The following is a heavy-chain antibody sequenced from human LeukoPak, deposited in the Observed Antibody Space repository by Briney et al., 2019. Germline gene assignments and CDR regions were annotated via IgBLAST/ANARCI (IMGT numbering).Heavy chain of an antibody. J-gene: IGHJ5*02. V-gene: IGHV3-21*01. CDR2: ISISSNYI. D-gene: IGHD3-10*01. CDR1: GFTFSSYS. CDR3: ARDWVAGGLHGSGRWFDP. Sequence: GGSLRLSCAASGFTFSSYSMNWVRQTPGKGLEWVSSISISSNYIYYADSVKSRFTISRDNAKNSLYLQMNGLRVEDTAVYYCARDWVAGGLHGSGRWFDPWGQGTLVIVSS.